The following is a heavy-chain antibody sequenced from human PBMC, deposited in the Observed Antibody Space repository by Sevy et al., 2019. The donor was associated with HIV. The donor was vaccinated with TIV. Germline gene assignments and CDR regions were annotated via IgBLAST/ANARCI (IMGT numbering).Heavy chain of an antibody. D-gene: IGHD3-22*01. V-gene: IGHV1-24*01. CDR3: ASTSDYYDSSGYYFDY. J-gene: IGHJ4*02. CDR2: FDPEDGKT. Sequence: ASVKVSCKVSGYTLTQLSMNWVRQATGKGLEWLVTFDPEDGKTIYAQNFQGRVTMTEDTSTDTTYMELSSLRSEDTAVYYCASTSDYYDSSGYYFDYWGQGTLVTVSS. CDR1: GYTLTQLS.